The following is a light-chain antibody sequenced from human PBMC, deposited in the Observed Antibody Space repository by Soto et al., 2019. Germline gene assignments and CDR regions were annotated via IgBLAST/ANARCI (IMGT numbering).Light chain of an antibody. CDR3: QQYNSYVT. V-gene: IGKV1-5*03. Sequence: DIQMTQSPSTLSASVGDRVTITCRASQSISSWLAWYQQKPGKAPNLLIYNASSLETGVPSRFSGSGSGTEFTLTISRLQPDDVATYYGQQYNSYVTFGQGTKVEIK. CDR1: QSISSW. J-gene: IGKJ1*01. CDR2: NAS.